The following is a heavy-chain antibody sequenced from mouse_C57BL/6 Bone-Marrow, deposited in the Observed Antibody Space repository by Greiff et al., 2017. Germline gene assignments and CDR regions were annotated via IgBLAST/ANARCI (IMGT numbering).Heavy chain of an antibody. CDR1: GFNIKDDY. D-gene: IGHD1-1*01. CDR3: TTLPYYYGFAY. Sequence: VQLKQSGAELVRPGASVKLSCTASGFNIKDDYMHWVKQRPEQGLEWIGWIDPENGDTEYASEFPGKATITADTSSNTAYLQLSSLTSEDTAVYYCTTLPYYYGFAYWGQGTLVTVSA. V-gene: IGHV14-4*01. CDR2: IDPENGDT. J-gene: IGHJ3*01.